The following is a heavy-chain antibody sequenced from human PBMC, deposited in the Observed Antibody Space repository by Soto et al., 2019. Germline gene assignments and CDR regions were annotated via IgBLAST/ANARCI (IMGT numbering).Heavy chain of an antibody. CDR1: GYTLTELS. J-gene: IGHJ5*02. CDR2: FDPEDGET. CDR3: ATDPGYYYDSSGYYL. Sequence: GASVKVSCKVSGYTLTELSMHWVRQAPGKGLEWMGGFDPEDGETIYAQKFQGRVTMTEDTSTDTAYMELSSLRSEDTAVYYCATDPGYYYDSSGYYLWGQGTLVTVSS. D-gene: IGHD3-22*01. V-gene: IGHV1-24*01.